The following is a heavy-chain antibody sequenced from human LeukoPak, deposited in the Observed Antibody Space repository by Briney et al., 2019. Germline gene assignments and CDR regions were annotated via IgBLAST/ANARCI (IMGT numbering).Heavy chain of an antibody. V-gene: IGHV3-23*01. CDR2: ISGSGGST. CDR3: AKDLLMFGESSLGY. D-gene: IGHD3-10*02. J-gene: IGHJ4*02. CDR1: GFTFSSYA. Sequence: PGGSLRLSCAASGFTFSSYAMSWVRQAPGKGLEWVSAISGSGGSTYYADSVKGRFTISRDNSKNTLYLQMNSLRAEDTAVYYCAKDLLMFGESSLGYWGQGTLVTVSS.